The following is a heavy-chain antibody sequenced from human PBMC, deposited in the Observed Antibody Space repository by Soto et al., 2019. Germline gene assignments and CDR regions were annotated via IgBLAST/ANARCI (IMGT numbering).Heavy chain of an antibody. CDR1: GGTFSTYT. V-gene: IGHV1-69*16. J-gene: IGHJ5*02. CDR2: IIPILATP. Sequence: QVQLVQSGAEVRKPGSSVKVSCKASGGTFSTYTFSWVRQAPGQGLEWMGGIIPILATPYYAQKFQGRVTITADESTSTAYMELNSLRSEDTAVYYCARMIRDGFDPWGQGTLVPVSS. D-gene: IGHD3-16*01. CDR3: ARMIRDGFDP.